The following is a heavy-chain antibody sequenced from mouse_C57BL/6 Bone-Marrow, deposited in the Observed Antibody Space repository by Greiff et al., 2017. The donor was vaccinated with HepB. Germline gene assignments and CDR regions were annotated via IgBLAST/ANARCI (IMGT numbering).Heavy chain of an antibody. CDR2: IDPENGDT. CDR1: GFNIKDDY. Sequence: EVQLQQSGAELVRPGASVKLSCTASGFNIKDDYMHWVKQRPEQGLEWIGWIDPENGDTEYASKFQGKATITADTSSNTAYLQLSSLTSEDTAVYYCTTCPLLLRYEYFDVWGTGTTVTVSS. V-gene: IGHV14-4*01. D-gene: IGHD1-1*01. CDR3: TTCPLLLRYEYFDV. J-gene: IGHJ1*03.